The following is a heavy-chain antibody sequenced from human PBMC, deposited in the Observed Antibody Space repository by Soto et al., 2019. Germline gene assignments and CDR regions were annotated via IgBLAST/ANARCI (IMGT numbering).Heavy chain of an antibody. J-gene: IGHJ6*02. CDR2: MNPNSGNT. CDR3: ARWPDGYYYYGMDV. CDR1: GYTFTSYD. Sequence: QVQLVQSGAEVKKPGASVKVSCKASGYTFTSYDINWVRQATGQGLAWMGWMNPNSGNTGYAQKFQGIVTMTRNTSISTDYMELSSLRSEDTAVYYCARWPDGYYYYGMDVWGQGPTVTVS. V-gene: IGHV1-8*01.